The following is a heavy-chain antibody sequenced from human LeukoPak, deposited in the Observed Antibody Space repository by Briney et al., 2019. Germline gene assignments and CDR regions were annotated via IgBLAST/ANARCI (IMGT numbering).Heavy chain of an antibody. D-gene: IGHD3-22*01. CDR3: ARGGYYYDSTGSMDFDY. V-gene: IGHV3-23*01. Sequence: GGSLRLSCAASGFTFSSYAMSWVRQAPGKGLEWVSAISGSGGSTYYADSVKGRFTISRDNSKHTLYLQMNSLRPEDTAVYFCARGGYYYDSTGSMDFDYWGQGTLVTVSS. J-gene: IGHJ4*02. CDR2: ISGSGGST. CDR1: GFTFSSYA.